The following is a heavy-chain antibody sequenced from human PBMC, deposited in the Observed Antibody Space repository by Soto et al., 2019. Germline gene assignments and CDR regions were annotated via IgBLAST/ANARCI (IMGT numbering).Heavy chain of an antibody. D-gene: IGHD3-10*01. Sequence: QITLKESGPTLVKPTQTLTLTCTFSGFSLSTSGVGVGWIRQPPGKALEWLALIYWDDDKRYSPSLKSRLTITKDTSKNQVVLTMTNMDPVDTATYYCAHGLMVRVVTATPFDYWGQGTLVTVSS. CDR3: AHGLMVRVVTATPFDY. CDR1: GFSLSTSGVG. V-gene: IGHV2-5*02. J-gene: IGHJ4*02. CDR2: IYWDDDK.